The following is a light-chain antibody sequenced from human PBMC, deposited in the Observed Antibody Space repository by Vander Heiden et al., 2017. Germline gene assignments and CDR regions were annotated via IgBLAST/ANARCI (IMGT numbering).Light chain of an antibody. V-gene: IGLV2-14*01. CDR1: SSDIGVYNY. Sequence: QSALTQPASVSGSPGQSITLSCTGTSSDIGVYNYVSWYQQHPGKAPKLMIYEVSKRPSGASDRFSGSKSGNTASLTISGLQAEDEADYYCSSYTNSGTYVFGTGTKVTVL. CDR3: SSYTNSGTYV. J-gene: IGLJ1*01. CDR2: EVS.